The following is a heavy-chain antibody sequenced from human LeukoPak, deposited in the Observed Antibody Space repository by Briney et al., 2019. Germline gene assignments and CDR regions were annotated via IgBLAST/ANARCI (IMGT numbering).Heavy chain of an antibody. CDR3: ARESESYDSSGSTFNY. CDR2: ISGSGDRT. D-gene: IGHD3-22*01. CDR1: GFTFSSYG. V-gene: IGHV3-23*01. Sequence: GGSLRLSCAASGFTFSSYGMSWVRQAPGKGLEWVSVISGSGDRTYYADSVKGRFTISRDNSKNTLYLQMNSLRAEDTAVYYCARESESYDSSGSTFNYWGQGTLVTVSS. J-gene: IGHJ4*02.